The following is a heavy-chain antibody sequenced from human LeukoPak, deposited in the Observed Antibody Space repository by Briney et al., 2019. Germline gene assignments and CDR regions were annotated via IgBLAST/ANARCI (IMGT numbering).Heavy chain of an antibody. CDR2: IQTITDGGTT. D-gene: IGHD3-16*01. CDR3: TSTLGY. V-gene: IGHV3-15*01. J-gene: IGHJ4*02. Sequence: GGSLRLSCAASGFTFSSYEMNWVRQAPGKGLEWVGRIQTITDGGTTDYAAPVRGRFTISRDDSKNTLYLQMNSLKTEDTAVYYCTSTLGYWGQGTLVIVSS. CDR1: GFTFSSYE.